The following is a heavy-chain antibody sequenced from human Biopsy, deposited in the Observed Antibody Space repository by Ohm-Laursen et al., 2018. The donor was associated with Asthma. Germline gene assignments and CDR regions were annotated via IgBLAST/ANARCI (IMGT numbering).Heavy chain of an antibody. D-gene: IGHD4-23*01. V-gene: IGHV3-30*03. Sequence: SLRLSCAASGFTFSIYDIHWVRQAPGKGLEWVAVISYDGGNKFYGDSVKGRFTLSRDNSRNTLYLQMNSLRVEDTAIYYCARTHERWTSIQDDALNIWGQGTMVIVSS. CDR2: ISYDGGNK. CDR3: ARTHERWTSIQDDALNI. J-gene: IGHJ3*02. CDR1: GFTFSIYD.